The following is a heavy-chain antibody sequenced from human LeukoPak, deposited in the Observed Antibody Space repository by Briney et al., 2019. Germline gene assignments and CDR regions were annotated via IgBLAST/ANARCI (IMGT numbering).Heavy chain of an antibody. CDR1: GGSISSYY. V-gene: IGHV4-59*01. CDR2: IYYSGST. Sequence: PPETLSLTCTVSGGSISSYYWSWIRQPPGKGLEWIGYIYYSGSTNYNPSLKSRVTISVDTSKNQFSLKLSSVTAADTAVYYCARVTLDGSGMWSYYYGMDVWGQGTTVTVSS. D-gene: IGHD3-10*01. J-gene: IGHJ6*02. CDR3: ARVTLDGSGMWSYYYGMDV.